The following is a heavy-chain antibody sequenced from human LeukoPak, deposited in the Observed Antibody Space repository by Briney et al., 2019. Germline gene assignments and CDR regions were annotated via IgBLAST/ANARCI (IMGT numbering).Heavy chain of an antibody. CDR3: ARPSSTSPQGYYYYGMDV. D-gene: IGHD2-2*01. Sequence: SVKVSCKASGGTFSSYAISWVRQAPGQGLEWMGGIIPIFGTANYAQKFQGGVTITADESTSTAYMELSSLRSEDTAVYYCARPSSTSPQGYYYYGMDVWGQGTTVTVSS. V-gene: IGHV1-69*13. J-gene: IGHJ6*02. CDR1: GGTFSSYA. CDR2: IIPIFGTA.